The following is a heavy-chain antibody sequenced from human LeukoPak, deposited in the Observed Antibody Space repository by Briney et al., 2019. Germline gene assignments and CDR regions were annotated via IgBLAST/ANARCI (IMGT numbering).Heavy chain of an antibody. J-gene: IGHJ4*02. CDR1: GLTFSSCG. CDR2: IGSGGDTA. V-gene: IGHV3-23*01. Sequence: PGGSLRLSCEASGLTFSSCGMSWVRQAPGKGLEWISTIGSGGDTAYNADFVKGRLTISRDNSKNMLYLEMNSLKAEDTALYYCAKGGRLSGPFQYWGQGTLVTVAS. CDR3: AKGGRLSGPFQY. D-gene: IGHD2-15*01.